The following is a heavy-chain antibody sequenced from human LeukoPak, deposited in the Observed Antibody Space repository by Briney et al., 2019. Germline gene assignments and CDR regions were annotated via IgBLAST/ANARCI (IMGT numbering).Heavy chain of an antibody. CDR2: IYPGDSDT. V-gene: IGHV5-51*01. CDR3: ARPGGNGWMYYFDY. J-gene: IGHJ4*02. Sequence: GESLKISRKGSGYTFTSYWIAWVRQMPEKGLEWMGVIYPGDSDTRYSPSFQGQVTISADKSISTAYLQWSSLKASDTAMYYCARPGGNGWMYYFDYWGQGTQVTVSS. CDR1: GYTFTSYW. D-gene: IGHD6-19*01.